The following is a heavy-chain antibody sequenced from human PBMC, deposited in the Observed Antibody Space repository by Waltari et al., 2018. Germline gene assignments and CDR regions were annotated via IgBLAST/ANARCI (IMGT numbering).Heavy chain of an antibody. Sequence: QVQLVQSGAEVKKPGSSVKVSCKASGGTFSSYAISWVRPAPGQGLEWMGGIIPIFGTANYAQKFQGRVTITADESTSTAYMELSSLRSEDTAVYYCATGRQAVAAEDYYGMDVWGQGTTVTVSS. CDR3: ATGRQAVAAEDYYGMDV. CDR2: IIPIFGTA. CDR1: GGTFSSYA. D-gene: IGHD6-19*01. V-gene: IGHV1-69*13. J-gene: IGHJ6*02.